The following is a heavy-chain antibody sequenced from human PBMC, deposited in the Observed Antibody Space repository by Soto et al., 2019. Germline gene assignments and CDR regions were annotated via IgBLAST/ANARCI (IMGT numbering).Heavy chain of an antibody. CDR3: ARDETGYPQDY. CDR2: ISAYNGNT. CDR1: GYTFTSYG. V-gene: IGHV1-18*04. J-gene: IGHJ4*02. Sequence: GASVKVSCKASGYTFTSYGISWVRQAPGQGLEWMGWISAYNGNTNYAQKLQGRVTMTTETSTSTAYMELRGLRSDDTAVYYCARDETGYPQDYWGQGTLVTVSS. D-gene: IGHD3-9*01.